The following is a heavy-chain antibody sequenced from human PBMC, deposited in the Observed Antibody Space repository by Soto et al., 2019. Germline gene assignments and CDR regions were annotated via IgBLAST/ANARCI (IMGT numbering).Heavy chain of an antibody. CDR2: INPSSGGT. Sequence: GASVKVSCKASGYTFTTYYMHWVRQAPGQGLEWMGIINPSSGGTTYAQKFQGRVTMTGDTSTSTVYMELSSLRSEDTAMYYCAREGHCGGDCYPDYWGQRTLVPVSS. J-gene: IGHJ4*02. D-gene: IGHD2-21*02. V-gene: IGHV1-46*01. CDR1: GYTFTTYY. CDR3: AREGHCGGDCYPDY.